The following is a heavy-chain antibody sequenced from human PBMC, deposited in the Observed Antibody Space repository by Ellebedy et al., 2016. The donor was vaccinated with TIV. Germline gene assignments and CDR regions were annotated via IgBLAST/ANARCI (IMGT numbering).Heavy chain of an antibody. CDR1: GGSITTGTY. Sequence: SETLSLXXAVSGGSITTGTYWSWVRPPPGAGLEWIGEISHTGDTKYNPSLKTRLTISIDKSKNQFSLRLNSVTAADTALYYCARSTGFFSLDYWGQGTLVTVSS. CDR3: ARSTGFFSLDY. CDR2: ISHTGDT. J-gene: IGHJ4*02. D-gene: IGHD1-1*01. V-gene: IGHV4/OR15-8*02.